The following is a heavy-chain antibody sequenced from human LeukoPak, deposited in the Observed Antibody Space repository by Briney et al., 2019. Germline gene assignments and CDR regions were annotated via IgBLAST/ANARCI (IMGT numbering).Heavy chain of an antibody. CDR3: ARDPHYGAGFYHYYYMDV. V-gene: IGHV3-23*01. CDR1: GFTFSSYG. D-gene: IGHD3-10*01. J-gene: IGHJ6*03. CDR2: ISGSGGST. Sequence: PGGSLRLSCAASGFTFSSYGMSWVRQAPGKGLEWVSAISGSGGSTYYADSVKGRFTISRDNSKNTVYLEMSSLRAEDSAVYYCARDPHYGAGFYHYYYMDVWGEGTTVTVSS.